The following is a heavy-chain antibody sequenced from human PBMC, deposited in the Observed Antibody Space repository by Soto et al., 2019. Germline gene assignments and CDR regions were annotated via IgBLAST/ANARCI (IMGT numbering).Heavy chain of an antibody. J-gene: IGHJ6*02. CDR1: GFTFSSYG. CDR3: AKDSGYSYGYPFFYYYGMDV. CDR2: ISYDGSNK. V-gene: IGHV3-30*18. Sequence: PVGSLRLSCAASGFTFSSYGMHWVRQAPGKGLEWVAVISYDGSNKYYADSVKGRFTISRDNSKNTLYLQMNSLRAEDTAVYYCAKDSGYSYGYPFFYYYGMDVWGQGTTVTVSS. D-gene: IGHD5-18*01.